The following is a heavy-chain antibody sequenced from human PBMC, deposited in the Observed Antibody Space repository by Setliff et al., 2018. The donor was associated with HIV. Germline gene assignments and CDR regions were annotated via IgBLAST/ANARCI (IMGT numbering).Heavy chain of an antibody. CDR2: INHSGST. V-gene: IGHV4-34*01. CDR3: ARARRAGSGPKYFQH. CDR1: GGSFNGYY. Sequence: LSLTCAVYGGSFNGYYWSWIRQPPGKGLEWIGEINHSGSTNYNPSLKSRVTMSVGKSKNQFSLRLSSVTAADTAVYYCARARRAGSGPKYFQHWGQGTLVTVSS. D-gene: IGHD2-15*01. J-gene: IGHJ1*01.